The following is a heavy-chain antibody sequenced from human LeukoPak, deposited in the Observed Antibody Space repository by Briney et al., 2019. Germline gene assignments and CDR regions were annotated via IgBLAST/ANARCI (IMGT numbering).Heavy chain of an antibody. D-gene: IGHD1-26*01. Sequence: GGSLRLSCAASGFTFSSYSMNWVRQAPGKGLEWVSSISSSSSCIYYADSVKGRFTISRDNAKNSLYLQMNSLKTEDTAVYYCVTEYSGSFNFWGQGTLVTVSS. CDR2: ISSSSSCI. CDR3: VTEYSGSFNF. V-gene: IGHV3-21*03. CDR1: GFTFSSYS. J-gene: IGHJ4*02.